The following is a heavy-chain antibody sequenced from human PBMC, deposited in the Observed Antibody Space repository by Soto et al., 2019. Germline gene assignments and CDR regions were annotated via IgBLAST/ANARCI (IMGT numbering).Heavy chain of an antibody. D-gene: IGHD3-3*01. Sequence: ASVKVSCKASGYTFTSYGIIWVRQAPGQGLEWMGWISAYNGNTNYAQKLQGRVTMTTDTSTSTAYMELRSLRSDDTAVYYCARVEVQITIFGVVIIPNYMDVWGKGTTVTVSS. J-gene: IGHJ6*03. CDR1: GYTFTSYG. V-gene: IGHV1-18*01. CDR3: ARVEVQITIFGVVIIPNYMDV. CDR2: ISAYNGNT.